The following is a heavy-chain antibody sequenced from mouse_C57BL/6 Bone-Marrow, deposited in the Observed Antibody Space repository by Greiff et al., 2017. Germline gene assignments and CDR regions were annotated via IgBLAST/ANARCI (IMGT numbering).Heavy chain of an antibody. Sequence: EVKLQQSGAELVRPGASVKLSCTASGFNIKDDYMHWVKQRPEQGLEWIGWIDPENGDTAYASKFPGKATITADTSSNTSYLQLSSLTSEDTAVYYCTTDGYYGDYFDYWGQGTTLTGSS. CDR1: GFNIKDDY. CDR3: TTDGYYGDYFDY. J-gene: IGHJ2*01. V-gene: IGHV14-4*01. D-gene: IGHD2-3*01. CDR2: IDPENGDT.